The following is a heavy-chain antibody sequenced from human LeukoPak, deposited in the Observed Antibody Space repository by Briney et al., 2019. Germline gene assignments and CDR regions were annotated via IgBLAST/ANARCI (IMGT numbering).Heavy chain of an antibody. J-gene: IGHJ4*02. V-gene: IGHV1-18*01. CDR3: ARDVYYYDSSAYYYFDY. Sequence: ASVKVSCKASGFTFTTYGITWVRQAPGQGLEWVGWISAYNGNTNYAQKLQGRVTMTTDTSTSTAYMEMRSLRSDGTAVYYCARDVYYYDSSAYYYFDYWGQGTPVAVSS. CDR1: GFTFTTYG. D-gene: IGHD3-22*01. CDR2: ISAYNGNT.